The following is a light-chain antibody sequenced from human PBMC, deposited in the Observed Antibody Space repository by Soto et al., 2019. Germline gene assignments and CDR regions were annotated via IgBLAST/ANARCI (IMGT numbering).Light chain of an antibody. CDR1: QSVSSSY. CDR2: DAS. Sequence: ENVLTQSACTLSLSPGERVTLSCRASQSVSSSYLAWYQQKPGQAPRLLISDASTRATGIPARFSGGGSGTDFTLTISRLEPEDFAVYYCQQFSSYPLTFGGGTKVDIK. CDR3: QQFSSYPLT. V-gene: IGKV3-20*01. J-gene: IGKJ4*01.